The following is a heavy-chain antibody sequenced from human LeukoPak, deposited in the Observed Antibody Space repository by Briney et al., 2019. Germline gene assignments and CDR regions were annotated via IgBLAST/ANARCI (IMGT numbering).Heavy chain of an antibody. CDR1: GYTFTSYG. Sequence: SVKVSCKASGYTFTSYGISWVRQAPGQGLERIGWISAYSSNTNYAQKLQGRVTMTTDTSTSTAYMELRSLRSDDTAVYYCARVRSALTIVVVPAAMEASDAFDIWGQGTMVTVSS. CDR2: ISAYSSNT. D-gene: IGHD2-2*01. CDR3: ARVRSALTIVVVPAAMEASDAFDI. J-gene: IGHJ3*02. V-gene: IGHV1-18*04.